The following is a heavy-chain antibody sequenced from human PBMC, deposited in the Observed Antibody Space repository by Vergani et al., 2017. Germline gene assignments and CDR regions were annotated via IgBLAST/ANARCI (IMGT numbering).Heavy chain of an antibody. V-gene: IGHV4-30-4*08. CDR1: GGSISSGDYY. CDR3: TRQPQEGASGPPSVPT. CDR2: IYYSGST. D-gene: IGHD5-12*01. J-gene: IGHJ4*02. Sequence: QVQLQESGPGLVKPSQTLSLTCTVSGGSISSGDYYWSWIRQPPGKGLEWIGYIYYSGSTYYNPSLKSRVIISVDTSKNDFSLKVTSVTAADTAVYYCTRQPQEGASGPPSVPTWGQGISVIVSS.